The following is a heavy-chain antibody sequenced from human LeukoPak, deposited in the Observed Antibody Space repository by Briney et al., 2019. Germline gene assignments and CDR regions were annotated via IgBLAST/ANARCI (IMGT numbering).Heavy chain of an antibody. D-gene: IGHD6-19*01. J-gene: IGHJ4*02. CDR3: AKYQRQWLPKGGFDY. V-gene: IGHV3-30*18. CDR1: GFTFGSYG. CDR2: ISYDGNNK. Sequence: TGGSLRLSCAASGFTFGSYGMHWVRQAPGKGLEWVAVISYDGNNKYYADSVKGRFTISRDNSKNTLYLQMDNLRAEDTAVYYCAKYQRQWLPKGGFDYWGQGTLVTVSS.